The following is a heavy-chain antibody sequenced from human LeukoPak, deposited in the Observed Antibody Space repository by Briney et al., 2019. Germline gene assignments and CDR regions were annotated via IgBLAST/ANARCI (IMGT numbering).Heavy chain of an antibody. V-gene: IGHV1-69*13. CDR2: IIPIFGTA. J-gene: IGHJ1*01. Sequence: SVKVSCKASGGTFSSYAISWMRQAPGQGLEWMGGIIPIFGTANYAQKFQGRVTITADESTSTAYMELSSLRSEDTAVYYCARDNLHGPPAKEYFQHWGQGTLVTVSS. CDR1: GGTFSSYA. CDR3: ARDNLHGPPAKEYFQH. D-gene: IGHD2-2*01.